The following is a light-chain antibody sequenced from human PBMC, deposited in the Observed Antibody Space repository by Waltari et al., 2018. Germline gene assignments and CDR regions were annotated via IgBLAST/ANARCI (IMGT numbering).Light chain of an antibody. CDR2: AAS. Sequence: DILMTQSPSSVSASVGDTVTITCRASQGISSWLAWYQQKRGKAPRLLMYAASNLQSGVPSRFSGSGSGTDFTLTISSLQSEDFATYYCQQANSFPFTFGPGTKVDIK. CDR1: QGISSW. CDR3: QQANSFPFT. V-gene: IGKV1D-12*01. J-gene: IGKJ3*01.